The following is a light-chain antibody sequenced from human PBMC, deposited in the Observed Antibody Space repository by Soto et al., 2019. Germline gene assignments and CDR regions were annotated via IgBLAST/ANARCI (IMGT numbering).Light chain of an antibody. Sequence: EIVLTQSPGTLSLSPGERATLSCRASQSVSSYLAWYQQKPGQAPRLLIYGASTGATGIPARFSGSGSGTEFTLTINSLQSEDFAIYYCQQYNTWPITFGGGTKVDIK. CDR3: QQYNTWPIT. J-gene: IGKJ4*01. CDR1: QSVSSY. V-gene: IGKV3-15*01. CDR2: GAS.